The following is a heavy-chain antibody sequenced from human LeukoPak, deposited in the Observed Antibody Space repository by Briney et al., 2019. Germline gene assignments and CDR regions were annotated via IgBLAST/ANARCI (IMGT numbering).Heavy chain of an antibody. CDR3: ARFWSGYQERDY. D-gene: IGHD3-3*01. J-gene: IGHJ4*02. CDR1: GGSISSSSYY. CDR2: IYYSGST. V-gene: IGHV4-39*07. Sequence: SETLSLTCTVSGGSISSSSYYWGWIRQPPGKGLEWIGSIYYSGSTNYNPSLKSRVTISVDTSKNQFSLKLSSVTAADTAVYYCARFWSGYQERDYWGQGTLVTVSS.